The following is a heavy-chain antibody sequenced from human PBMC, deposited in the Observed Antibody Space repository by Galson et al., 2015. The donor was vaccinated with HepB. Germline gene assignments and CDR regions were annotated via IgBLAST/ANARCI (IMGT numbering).Heavy chain of an antibody. CDR1: GYTFSSYA. CDR2: VNAGNGNT. V-gene: IGHV1-3*01. CDR3: ARGGDYVWGSYAFDY. Sequence: SVKVSCKASGYTFSSYALHWVRQAPGQRLEWMGWVNAGNGNTKYSQKFQGRVTITRDTSASTAYMELSNLRSEDTAVYYCARGGDYVWGSYAFDYWGQGTLVTVSS. J-gene: IGHJ4*02. D-gene: IGHD3-16*01.